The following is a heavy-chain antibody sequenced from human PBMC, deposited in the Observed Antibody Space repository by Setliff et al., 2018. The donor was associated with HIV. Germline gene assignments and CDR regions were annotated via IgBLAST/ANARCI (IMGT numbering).Heavy chain of an antibody. J-gene: IGHJ3*02. CDR2: LSSRTSTV. CDR1: GFTFSSYS. V-gene: IGHV3-48*04. Sequence: GESLKISCAASGFTFSSYSMNWVRQAPGKGLEWVSYLSSRTSTVYYADSVKGRFTISRDNAKNSLFLQMNGLRAEDTAVYYCARTKTEATASGYSRISAFDIWGQGTMVTVSS. D-gene: IGHD3-22*01. CDR3: ARTKTEATASGYSRISAFDI.